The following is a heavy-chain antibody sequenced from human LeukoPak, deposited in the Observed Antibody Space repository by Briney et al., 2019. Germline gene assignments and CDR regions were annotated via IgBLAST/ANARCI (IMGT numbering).Heavy chain of an antibody. J-gene: IGHJ4*02. CDR3: AKAPVTSCRGAYCYPFDS. CDR2: ISSSGSTI. Sequence: GGSLRLSCAASGFTFSDYYMSWIRQAPGKGLEWVSYISSSGSTIYYADSVKGRFTISRDNSKNTLYLQMNSLRAEDAAVYFCAKAPVTSCRGAYCYPFDSWGQGTLVTVSS. D-gene: IGHD2-21*01. CDR1: GFTFSDYY. V-gene: IGHV3-11*01.